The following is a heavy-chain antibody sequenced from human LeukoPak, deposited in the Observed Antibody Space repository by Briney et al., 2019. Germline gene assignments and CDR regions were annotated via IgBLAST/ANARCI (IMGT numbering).Heavy chain of an antibody. Sequence: ASVKVSCKASGYTFTGYYLHWVRQAPGQGLEWMGWINPTSGGTNYAQKFQGRVTMTRDTSISTAYMELSRLRSDDTAVYYCARARRASGWYGGGYFQHWGQGTLVTVSS. CDR2: INPTSGGT. V-gene: IGHV1-2*02. D-gene: IGHD6-19*01. CDR1: GYTFTGYY. CDR3: ARARRASGWYGGGYFQH. J-gene: IGHJ1*01.